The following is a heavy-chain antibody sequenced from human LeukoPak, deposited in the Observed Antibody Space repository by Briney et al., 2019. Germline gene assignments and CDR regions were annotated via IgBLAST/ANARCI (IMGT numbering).Heavy chain of an antibody. V-gene: IGHV3-13*01. CDR3: ARGRNYDYVWGSYRYSAFDI. J-gene: IGHJ3*02. CDR1: GFTFISYA. CDR2: IGTVGAT. Sequence: GGSLRLSCAAPGFTFISYAMNWVRQATGKGLEWVSAIGTVGATYYPGSVKGRFTISRENAKNSLYLQMNSLRAGDTAVYYCARGRNYDYVWGSYRYSAFDIWGQGTMVTVSS. D-gene: IGHD3-16*02.